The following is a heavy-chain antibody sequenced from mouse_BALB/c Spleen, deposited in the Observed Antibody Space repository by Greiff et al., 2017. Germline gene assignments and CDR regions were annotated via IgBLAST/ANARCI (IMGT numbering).Heavy chain of an antibody. J-gene: IGHJ1*01. CDR1: GYTFTDYY. Sequence: EVQLQQSGPELVKPGASVKMSCKASGYTFTDYYMKWVKQSHGKSLEWIGDINPNNGDTFYNQKFKGKATLTVDKSSSTAYMQLNSLTSEDSAVYYCAREGYGNYEVDWYFDVWGAGTTVTVSS. V-gene: IGHV1-26*01. CDR3: AREGYGNYEVDWYFDV. D-gene: IGHD2-1*01. CDR2: INPNNGDT.